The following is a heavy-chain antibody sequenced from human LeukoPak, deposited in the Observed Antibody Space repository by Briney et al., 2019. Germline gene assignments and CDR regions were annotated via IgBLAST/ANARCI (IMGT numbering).Heavy chain of an antibody. CDR1: GFHFSSHL. CDR3: ARITMVRRAAPEICYFDY. Sequence: GGSLRHSCSSSGFHFSSHLRSWVRQAPGKGLEWAANIKQYGSEKYDVASVKGRFTISRDNAKSSLYLQMNSLRAEDTAVYYCARITMVRRAAPEICYFDYCGEGPLVTVSS. D-gene: IGHD3-10*01. CDR2: IKQYGSEK. J-gene: IGHJ4*02. V-gene: IGHV3-7*03.